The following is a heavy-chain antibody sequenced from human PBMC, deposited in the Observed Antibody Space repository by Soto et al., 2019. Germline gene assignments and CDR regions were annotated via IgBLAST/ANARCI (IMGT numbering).Heavy chain of an antibody. CDR1: GYTFTSYA. CDR2: ISAYNGNT. J-gene: IGHJ5*02. CDR3: ARDSPPIAS. D-gene: IGHD3-3*02. Sequence: QVQLVQSGAEVKKPGASVKVSCKASGYTFTSYAISWVRQAPGQGLEWMGWISAYNGNTTYAQNPQGRVTMTTDTSTSAAYMQLSSLSADDTAVYYSARDSPPIASWGQGPLVTVSS. V-gene: IGHV1-18*01.